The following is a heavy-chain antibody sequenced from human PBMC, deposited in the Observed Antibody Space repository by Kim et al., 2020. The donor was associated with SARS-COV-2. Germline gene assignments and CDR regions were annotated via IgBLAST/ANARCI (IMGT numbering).Heavy chain of an antibody. CDR2: INHSGST. Sequence: SETLSLTCAVYGGSFSGYYWSWIRQPPGKGLEWIGEINHSGSTNYNPSLKSRVTISVDTSKNQFSLKLSSVTAADTAVYYCASHVRAARLYYYYGMDVWGQGTTVTVSS. J-gene: IGHJ6*02. V-gene: IGHV4-34*01. D-gene: IGHD6-6*01. CDR3: ASHVRAARLYYYYGMDV. CDR1: GGSFSGYY.